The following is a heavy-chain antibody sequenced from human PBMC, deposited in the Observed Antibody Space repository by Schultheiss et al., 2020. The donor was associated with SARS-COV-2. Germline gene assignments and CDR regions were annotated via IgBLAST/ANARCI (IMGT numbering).Heavy chain of an antibody. V-gene: IGHV3-23*01. CDR2: ISGSGGST. Sequence: GSLKISCAASGFTFSSYAMSWVRQAPGKGLEWVSAISGSGGSTYYADSVKGRFTISRDNSKNTLFLQMNSLRTEDTAVYYCARENPLIYYFDYWGQGTLVTGSS. D-gene: IGHD3-3*02. CDR3: ARENPLIYYFDY. CDR1: GFTFSSYA. J-gene: IGHJ4*02.